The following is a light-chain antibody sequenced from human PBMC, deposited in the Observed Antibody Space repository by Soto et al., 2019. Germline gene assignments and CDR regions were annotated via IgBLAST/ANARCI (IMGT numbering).Light chain of an antibody. Sequence: DIPITQSPSSVSASVGDRVTITCRASQSISSYLNWYQQKPGKAPKLLIYAASSLQSGVPSRFSGSGSGTDFTLTISRLETEDFAVFYCQQYGTSEIIFGQGTRLEIK. V-gene: IGKV1-39*01. CDR2: AAS. CDR1: QSISSY. CDR3: QQYGTSEII. J-gene: IGKJ5*01.